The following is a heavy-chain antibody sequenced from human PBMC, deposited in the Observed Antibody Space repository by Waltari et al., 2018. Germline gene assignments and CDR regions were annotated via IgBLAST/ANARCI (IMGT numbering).Heavy chain of an antibody. Sequence: QLQLQESGPGLLKPSETLSLTCRVPGGALIPDRPNWGGIRQPPGHGLEWIGTVSYNGATYSSPSLKSRVTLSRDTSKNQLSLTLGSVTATDTAVYYCATYIGASIGTAAFDVWGQGTLVSVSS. CDR3: ATYIGASIGTAAFDV. V-gene: IGHV4-39*01. CDR1: GGALIPDRPN. CDR2: VSYNGAT. J-gene: IGHJ3*01. D-gene: IGHD5-12*01.